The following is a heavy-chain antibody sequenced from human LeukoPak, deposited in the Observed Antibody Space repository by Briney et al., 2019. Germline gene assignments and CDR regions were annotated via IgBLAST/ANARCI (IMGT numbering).Heavy chain of an antibody. CDR2: IYVTGST. CDR1: GGSIGTYY. Sequence: SETLSLTCIVSGGSIGTYYWSWIRQSPGKGLEWIGYIYVTGSTRYNPYLQSRVTISVDTSRNQFFLKMSSVTAADTALYYCGRHFGGGIEDMDVWGTGTKVTVSS. J-gene: IGHJ6*03. V-gene: IGHV4-59*08. D-gene: IGHD3-16*02. CDR3: GRHFGGGIEDMDV.